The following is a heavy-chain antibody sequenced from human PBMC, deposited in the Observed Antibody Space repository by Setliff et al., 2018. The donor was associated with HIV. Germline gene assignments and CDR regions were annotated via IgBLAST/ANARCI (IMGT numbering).Heavy chain of an antibody. Sequence: SVKVSCKASGGSLNNYAISWVRQAPGQGLEWMGGIIPIFGTTTYAQKFQDRVTITTDESTTTFYLELSSLRSEDTARYFCARDLNDRWLQQYWFFDLWGRGTQVTVSS. D-gene: IGHD5-12*01. J-gene: IGHJ2*01. CDR1: GGSLNNYA. V-gene: IGHV1-69*05. CDR3: ARDLNDRWLQQYWFFDL. CDR2: IIPIFGTT.